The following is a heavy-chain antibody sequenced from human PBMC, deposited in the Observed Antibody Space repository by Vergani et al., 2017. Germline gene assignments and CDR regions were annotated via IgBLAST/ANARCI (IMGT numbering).Heavy chain of an antibody. CDR1: GFTFSTYA. V-gene: IGHV3-72*01. CDR3: ARTLKFLDMDV. D-gene: IGHD3-3*01. J-gene: IGHJ6*04. CDR2: TRNKARGYST. Sequence: VEAGGGLVQPGGSLRLSCTASGFTFSTYAMTWVRQAPGKGLEWVARTRNKARGYSTDYAASVSGRFIVSRDASGKSVSLQMTRLRIDDTAVYFCARTLKFLDMDVWGKGTTVAVSS.